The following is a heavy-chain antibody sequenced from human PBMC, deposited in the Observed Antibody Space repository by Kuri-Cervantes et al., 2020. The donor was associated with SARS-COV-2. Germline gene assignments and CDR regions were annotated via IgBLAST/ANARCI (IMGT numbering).Heavy chain of an antibody. D-gene: IGHD2-2*01. Sequence: SQTLSLTCAVYGGSFSGYYGSWIRQPPGKGLEWIGEINHSGSTNYNPSLKSRVTISVDTSKNQFSLKLSSVTAADKAVYYCARGDSGVVPAASLDYWGQGTLVTVSS. CDR3: ARGDSGVVPAASLDY. V-gene: IGHV4-34*01. CDR2: INHSGST. CDR1: GGSFSGYY. J-gene: IGHJ4*02.